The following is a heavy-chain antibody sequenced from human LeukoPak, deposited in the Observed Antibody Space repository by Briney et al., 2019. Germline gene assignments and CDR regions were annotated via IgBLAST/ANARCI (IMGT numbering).Heavy chain of an antibody. D-gene: IGHD3-3*01. CDR1: GGSFSGYY. Sequence: SETLSLTCAVYGGSFSGYYWSWIRQPPGKGLEWIGEINHSGSTNYNPSLKSRVTISVDTSKNQFSLKLSFVTAADTAVYYCARGRSSNVLRFLEWSMYYFDYWGQGTLVTVSS. J-gene: IGHJ4*02. CDR2: INHSGST. V-gene: IGHV4-34*01. CDR3: ARGRSSNVLRFLEWSMYYFDY.